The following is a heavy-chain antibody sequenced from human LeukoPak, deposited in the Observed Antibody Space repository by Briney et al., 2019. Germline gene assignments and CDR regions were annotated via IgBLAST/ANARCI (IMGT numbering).Heavy chain of an antibody. CDR1: GGSISSSSYQ. J-gene: IGHJ4*02. CDR3: ARISIAVVPAYFDY. CDR2: FYYSGNT. D-gene: IGHD2-2*01. V-gene: IGHV4-39*01. Sequence: PSETLSLTCTVSGGSISSSSYQWGWIRQPPGKGLEWIGSFYYSGNTYYSPSLKSRVTVSVDTSKNLFSLNLTFVTAADTAVYYCARISIAVVPAYFDYWGQGTLVTVSS.